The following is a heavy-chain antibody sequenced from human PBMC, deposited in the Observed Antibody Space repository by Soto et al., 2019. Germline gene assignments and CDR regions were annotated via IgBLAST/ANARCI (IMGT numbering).Heavy chain of an antibody. J-gene: IGHJ4*02. CDR3: ARDYDTTGYYDY. Sequence: QLQLQESGSGLVKPSQTLSLTCAVSGGSISSGGSSWGWIRQPPEKGLEFIGYIYHSGTTYYNPSLKSRVSISLDRSKNQFSLRLTSVTAADKAVYYCARDYDTTGYYDYWGQGTLVTVSS. D-gene: IGHD3-22*01. CDR2: IYHSGTT. V-gene: IGHV4-30-2*01. CDR1: GGSISSGGSS.